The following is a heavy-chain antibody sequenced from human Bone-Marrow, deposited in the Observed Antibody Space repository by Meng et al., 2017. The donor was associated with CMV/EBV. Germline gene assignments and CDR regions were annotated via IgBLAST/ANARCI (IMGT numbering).Heavy chain of an antibody. CDR1: GFTFSSYS. J-gene: IGHJ6*02. V-gene: IGHV3-21*01. D-gene: IGHD1-26*01. CDR2: ISNSSSYI. Sequence: GGSLRLSCAASGFTFSSYSMNWVRQAPGKGLEWVSSISNSSSYIYYADSVKGRFTISRDNAKNSLYLQMNSLRAEDTAVYYCARDYGSYYGMDVWGQGTTVTVSS. CDR3: ARDYGSYYGMDV.